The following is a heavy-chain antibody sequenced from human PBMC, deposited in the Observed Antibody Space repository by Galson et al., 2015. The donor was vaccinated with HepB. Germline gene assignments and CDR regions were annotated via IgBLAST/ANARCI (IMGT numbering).Heavy chain of an antibody. CDR1: GGSISSSNYY. V-gene: IGHV4-39*07. CDR2: IFYSGST. D-gene: IGHD2-2*01. J-gene: IGHJ6*02. CDR3: ARGHGSSTSYYYYYGMDV. Sequence: ETLSLTCTVSGGSISSSNYYWGWIRQPPGKGRDWIGSIFYSGSTYYNPSLKSRVTISVDTSKNQFSLKLRSVTAADTAVYYCARGHGSSTSYYYYYGMDVWGQGTTVTVSS.